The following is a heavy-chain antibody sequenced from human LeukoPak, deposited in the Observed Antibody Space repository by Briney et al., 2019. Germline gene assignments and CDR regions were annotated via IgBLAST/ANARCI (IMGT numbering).Heavy chain of an antibody. Sequence: SETLSLTCTVSGGSISSYYWSWIRQPPGKGLEWIGYIYYSGNTNYKSSLKSRVTISLDTSKNQFSLNLSSVTAADTAVYYCARGQGTVTTHWGQGTLVTVSS. CDR3: ARGQGTVTTH. V-gene: IGHV4-59*12. CDR1: GGSISSYY. D-gene: IGHD4-17*01. J-gene: IGHJ4*02. CDR2: IYYSGNT.